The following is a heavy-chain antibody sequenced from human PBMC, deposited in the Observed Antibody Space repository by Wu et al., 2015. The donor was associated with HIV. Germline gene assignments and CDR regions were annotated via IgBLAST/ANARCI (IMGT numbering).Heavy chain of an antibody. J-gene: IGHJ4*02. Sequence: QVQLVQSGAEVKKPGASVKVSCKASGYTFTGYYMHWVRQAPGQGLEWMGWINPNSGGTNYAQKFQGRVTMTRDTSISTAYMELSRLRSDDTAVYYCARSSSYYGSGSFIDYWGQGNAGHRLL. CDR2: INPNSGGT. CDR1: GYTFTGYY. CDR3: ARSSSYYGSGSFIDY. V-gene: IGHV1-2*02. D-gene: IGHD3-10*01.